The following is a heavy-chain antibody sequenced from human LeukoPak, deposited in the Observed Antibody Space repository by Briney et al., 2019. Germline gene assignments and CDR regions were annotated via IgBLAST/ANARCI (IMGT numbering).Heavy chain of an antibody. Sequence: GGSLRLSCVVYGFTLSSYAMSWVRQAPGKGLEWVSTVSGGGGTTYYADSVKGRFTISRDNSKNTLFLQMNSLRAEDTAIYYCAKEMGYCSSATCYGLDYWGQGTLVTVSS. CDR3: AKEMGYCSSATCYGLDY. D-gene: IGHD2-2*01. J-gene: IGHJ4*02. CDR2: VSGGGGTT. V-gene: IGHV3-23*01. CDR1: GFTLSSYA.